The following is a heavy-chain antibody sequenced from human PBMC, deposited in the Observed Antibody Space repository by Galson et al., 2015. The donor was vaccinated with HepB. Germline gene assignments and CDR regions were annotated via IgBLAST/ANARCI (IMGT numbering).Heavy chain of an antibody. CDR2: TYYRSKWFN. J-gene: IGHJ4*02. CDR1: GDSVYSGSAA. D-gene: IGHD5-24*01. Sequence: CAISGDSVYSGSAAWNRIRQSPSRGLEWLGRTYYRSKWFNDYAVFVKSRVTINADTSKNQISLQLNSVTPEDTAIYYCARDLEGYKIDFWGQGTLVTVSS. CDR3: ARDLEGYKIDF. V-gene: IGHV6-1*01.